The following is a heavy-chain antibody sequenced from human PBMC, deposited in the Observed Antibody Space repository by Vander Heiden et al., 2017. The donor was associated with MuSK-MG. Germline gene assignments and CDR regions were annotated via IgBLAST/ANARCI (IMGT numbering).Heavy chain of an antibody. V-gene: IGHV4-34*01. CDR2: INDRGST. D-gene: IGHD4-17*01. CDR3: ARLMTTETTGGKRGDY. CDR1: GWAFRGYY. Sequence: QVQLQQGGAGLWKPSETLSLTCAFYGWAFRGYYRGWIRKPPGKGREWIGEINDRGSTNYNPSIKSGVTISVDTYKNQFSLKLSSVTAADTAVYYCARLMTTETTGGKRGDYWGQGTLVTVSS. J-gene: IGHJ4*02.